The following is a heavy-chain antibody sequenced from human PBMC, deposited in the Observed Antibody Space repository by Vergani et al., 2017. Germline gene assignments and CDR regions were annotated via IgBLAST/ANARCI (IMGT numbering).Heavy chain of an antibody. CDR3: TRGITIFGVVTYAFDI. V-gene: IGHV3-49*04. CDR2: IRSKIYGGTT. J-gene: IGHJ3*02. D-gene: IGHD3-3*01. CDR1: GFTFGDYA. Sequence: EVQLVESGGGCVQPGRSLRLSCTTSGFTFGDYASSWVRQAPGKGLEWVGFIRSKIYGGTTEYAASVKGRFTISRDDSKSIAYLQMNSLKTEDTAVYYCTRGITIFGVVTYAFDIWGQGTMVTVSS.